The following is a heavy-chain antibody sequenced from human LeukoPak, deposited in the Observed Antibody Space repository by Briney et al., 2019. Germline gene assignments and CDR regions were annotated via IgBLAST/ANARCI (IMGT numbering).Heavy chain of an antibody. Sequence: SETLSLTCTVSGYSISSGYYWGWIRQPPGKGLEWIGSIYHSGSTYYNPSLKSRVTISVDTSKNQFSLKLSSVTAADTAVYYCARGPITITFGGVIVPDYWGQGTLVTVSS. CDR1: GYSISSGYY. D-gene: IGHD3-16*02. V-gene: IGHV4-38-2*02. J-gene: IGHJ4*02. CDR2: IYHSGST. CDR3: ARGPITITFGGVIVPDY.